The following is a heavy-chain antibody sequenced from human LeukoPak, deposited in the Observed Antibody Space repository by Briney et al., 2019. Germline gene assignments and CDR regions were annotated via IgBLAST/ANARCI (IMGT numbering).Heavy chain of an antibody. CDR2: ISSDGSNT. CDR1: GFNFSYYW. V-gene: IGHV3-74*01. J-gene: IGHJ4*02. D-gene: IGHD3-10*01. CDR3: AKDGRAYYYGSGSYFFDY. Sequence: GGSLRLSCAASGFNFSYYWMDWVRQAPGKGLVWVSRISSDGSNTNYADSVKGRFTISRDNAKNTVYLQMNSLRAEDTALYYCAKDGRAYYYGSGSYFFDYWGQGTLVTVSS.